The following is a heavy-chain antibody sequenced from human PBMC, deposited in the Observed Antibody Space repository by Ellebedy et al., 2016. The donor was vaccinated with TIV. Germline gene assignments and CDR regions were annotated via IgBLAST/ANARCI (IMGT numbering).Heavy chain of an antibody. CDR2: FYHNGNT. D-gene: IGHD1-26*01. Sequence: MPSETLSLTCTVSGYSISSGYYWAWIRQPPGKGLEWNGSFYHNGNTYDNPSLKSRVTISVDTSTNQFSLNLSSVPAADAAVYFCARGVGGSYYADYWGQGTLVTVSS. J-gene: IGHJ4*02. CDR3: ARGVGGSYYADY. V-gene: IGHV4-38-2*02. CDR1: GYSISSGYY.